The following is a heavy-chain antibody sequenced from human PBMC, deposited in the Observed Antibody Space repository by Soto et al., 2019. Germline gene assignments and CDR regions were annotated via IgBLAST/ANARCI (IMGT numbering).Heavy chain of an antibody. Sequence: QVQLVESGGGLVKAGGSLRLSCAASGFTFSDYYMSWIRQAPGKGLEWVSYISSSGSTTHYADSVKGRFTISRDNAKNSLYLQMHSLRADDTAVYFCARVKGAYAIDYWGQGTLVTVSS. D-gene: IGHD5-12*01. V-gene: IGHV3-11*01. CDR3: ARVKGAYAIDY. CDR1: GFTFSDYY. J-gene: IGHJ4*02. CDR2: ISSSGSTT.